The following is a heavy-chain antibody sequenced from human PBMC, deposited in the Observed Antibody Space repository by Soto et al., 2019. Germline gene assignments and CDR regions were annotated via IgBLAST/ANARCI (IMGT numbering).Heavy chain of an antibody. Sequence: EVQXAESGGGLAXXGGSLRLSCAASGFTLSGYAMDWVRQAXXXXLEYVSGISSNGVGTYYANSVQGRFTISKDNSKXTVYXXXGSLRPEDMAVYYCARRARPDFYYMDVWGKGTTVTVS. J-gene: IGHJ6*03. CDR3: ARRARPDFYYMDV. CDR1: GFTLSGYA. D-gene: IGHD6-6*01. V-gene: IGHV3-64*01. CDR2: ISSNGVGT.